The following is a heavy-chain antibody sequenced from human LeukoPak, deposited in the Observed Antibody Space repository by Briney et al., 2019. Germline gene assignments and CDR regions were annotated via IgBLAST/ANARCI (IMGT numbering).Heavy chain of an antibody. CDR2: ISTSNGDT. J-gene: IGHJ5*02. Sequence: ASVKDSCMASGYTFTNSDITWVRQAPGQGLEWMGRISTSNGDTNYAAKLQGRVTMTTDTSTSTVYMELGSLTFDDTAVYFCARDPYHRLGPPLDLWGQGTLVTVSS. D-gene: IGHD1-14*01. CDR3: ARDPYHRLGPPLDL. V-gene: IGHV1-18*01. CDR1: GYTFTNSD.